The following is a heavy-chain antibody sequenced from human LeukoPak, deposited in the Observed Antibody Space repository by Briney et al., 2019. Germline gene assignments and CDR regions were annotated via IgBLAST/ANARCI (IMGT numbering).Heavy chain of an antibody. J-gene: IGHJ4*02. D-gene: IGHD5-24*01. Sequence: SETLSPTCTVSARSISSYCCGWIRQPPGKGLERIGYIYYSGSTNYNPSLKSRVTISVDTSKNQSSLKLTSVLTTRPFVYDRARHSARDGYNYLTYFDYWGQGTLVTVSS. CDR3: ARHSARDGYNYLTYFDY. V-gene: IGHV4-59*08. CDR1: ARSISSYC. CDR2: IYYSGST.